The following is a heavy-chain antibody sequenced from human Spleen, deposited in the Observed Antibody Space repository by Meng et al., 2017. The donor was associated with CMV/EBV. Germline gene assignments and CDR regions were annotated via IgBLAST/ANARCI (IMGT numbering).Heavy chain of an antibody. CDR1: FTVSDYY. CDR2: ISSSGSTM. V-gene: IGHV3-11*04. Sequence: FTVSDYYMNWIRQAQGKGLEWVSYISSSGSTMYYADSVKGRFTISRDNAKNSLFLQMNSLRAEDTAVYYCARGQLILPAAAMEYYFDYWGQGTLVTVSS. D-gene: IGHD2-2*01. CDR3: ARGQLILPAAAMEYYFDY. J-gene: IGHJ4*02.